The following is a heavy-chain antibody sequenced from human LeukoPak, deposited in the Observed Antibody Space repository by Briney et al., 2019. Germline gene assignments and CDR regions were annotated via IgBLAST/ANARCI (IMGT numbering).Heavy chain of an antibody. Sequence: KPSETLSLTCTVSGGSISSSSYYWGWIRQPPGKGLEWIGSIYYSGSTYYNPSLKSRVTISVDTSKNQFSLKLSSVTAADTAVYYCARHRITIFGVGTAPFDYWGQGTLVTVSS. J-gene: IGHJ4*02. V-gene: IGHV4-39*01. CDR2: IYYSGST. D-gene: IGHD3-3*01. CDR1: GGSISSSSYY. CDR3: ARHRITIFGVGTAPFDY.